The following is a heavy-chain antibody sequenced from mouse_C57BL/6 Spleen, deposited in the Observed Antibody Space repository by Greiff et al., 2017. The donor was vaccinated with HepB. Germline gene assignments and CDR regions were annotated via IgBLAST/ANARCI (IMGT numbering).Heavy chain of an antibody. V-gene: IGHV5-12*01. D-gene: IGHD2-3*01. CDR3: ARLLDGYYAMDY. CDR1: GFTFSDYY. Sequence: EVQGVESGGGLVQPGGSLKLSCAASGFTFSDYYMYWVRQTPEKRLEWVAYISNGGGSTYYPDTVKGRFTIARDNAKNTLYLQMSRLKSEDTAMYYCARLLDGYYAMDYWGQGTSVTVSS. J-gene: IGHJ4*01. CDR2: ISNGGGST.